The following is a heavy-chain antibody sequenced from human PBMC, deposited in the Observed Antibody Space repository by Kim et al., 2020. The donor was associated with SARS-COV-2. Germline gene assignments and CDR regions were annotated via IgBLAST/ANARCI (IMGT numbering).Heavy chain of an antibody. V-gene: IGHV3-9*01. J-gene: IGHJ4*02. Sequence: GGSLRLSCAASGFTFDDYAMHWVRQAPGKGLEWVSGISWNSGSIGYADSVKGRFTISRYNAKNSLYLQMNSLRAEDTALYYCAKLGELSIDYWGQGTLVTVSS. CDR2: ISWNSGSI. D-gene: IGHD3-10*01. CDR1: GFTFDDYA. CDR3: AKLGELSIDY.